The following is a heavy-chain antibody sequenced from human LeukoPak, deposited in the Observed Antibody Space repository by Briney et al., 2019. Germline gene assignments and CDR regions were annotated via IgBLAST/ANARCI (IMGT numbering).Heavy chain of an antibody. CDR1: GFTFSSYG. CDR3: AKGPRYQLPSGGYYFDY. Sequence: TGESLKISCAASGFTFSSYGMHWVRQAPGKGLEWVAFIRYDGSNKYYADSVKGRFTISRDNSKNTLYLQMNSLRAEDTAVYYCAKGPRYQLPSGGYYFDYWGQGTLVTVSS. CDR2: IRYDGSNK. D-gene: IGHD2-2*01. V-gene: IGHV3-30*02. J-gene: IGHJ4*02.